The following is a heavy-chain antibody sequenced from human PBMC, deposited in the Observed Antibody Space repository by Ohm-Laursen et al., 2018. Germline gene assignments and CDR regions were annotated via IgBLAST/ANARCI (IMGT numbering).Heavy chain of an antibody. V-gene: IGHV3-23*01. CDR1: GFAFRNYV. CDR3: AKGSRTSGWPN. Sequence: SLRLSCAASGFAFRNYVMSWVRQAPGKGLEWASGITASGTDTYYADFVEGRFTISRDNSKNMLYLQMNSLRAEDTAIYYCAKGSRTSGWPNWGQGTLVTVSS. J-gene: IGHJ4*02. D-gene: IGHD6-19*01. CDR2: ITASGTDT.